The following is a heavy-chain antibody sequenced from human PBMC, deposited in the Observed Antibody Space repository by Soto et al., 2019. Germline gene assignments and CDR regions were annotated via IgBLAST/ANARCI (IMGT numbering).Heavy chain of an antibody. J-gene: IGHJ3*02. V-gene: IGHV1-69*04. CDR2: IIPSFSRA. Sequence: SVKVSCKASGGTFSSYAISWVRQAPGQGLEWMGRIIPSFSRANYAQKFQGRVTITADKSTSTAYMELSSLRTEDTAVYNCTRFVVYYERRGYYSAGDVFDIWGQGTMVTVSS. D-gene: IGHD3-22*01. CDR1: GGTFSSYA. CDR3: TRFVVYYERRGYYSAGDVFDI.